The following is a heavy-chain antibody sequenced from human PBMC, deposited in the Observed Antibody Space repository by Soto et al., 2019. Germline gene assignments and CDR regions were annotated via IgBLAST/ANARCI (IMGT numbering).Heavy chain of an antibody. J-gene: IGHJ4*02. D-gene: IGHD3-16*01. CDR1: RVSITTNGYS. CDR3: ATYTAFAKSYFDL. Sequence: ASETLSLTCAVSRVSITTNGYSCSWIRQPPGKGLEWIGYIYPSGTIFYNPSLNSQVTISADTSNNQFSLKLTSLTAADTAVYFCATYTAFAKSYFDLWGRATLVTVFS. V-gene: IGHV4-30-2*01. CDR2: IYPSGTI.